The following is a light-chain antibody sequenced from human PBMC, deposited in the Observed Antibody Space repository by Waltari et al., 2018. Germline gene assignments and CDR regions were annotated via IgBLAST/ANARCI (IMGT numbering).Light chain of an antibody. J-gene: IGKJ4*01. Sequence: DIQMTQSPSSVSASVADRVTITCRASQDIGTFLGWYQQRPGKAPELLIYAASTLQSGVPSRFSGSGSGTDFTLTISRLQPEDFSTFYCQQTNLFPFTFGGGTKVEIK. V-gene: IGKV1D-12*01. CDR2: AAS. CDR3: QQTNLFPFT. CDR1: QDIGTF.